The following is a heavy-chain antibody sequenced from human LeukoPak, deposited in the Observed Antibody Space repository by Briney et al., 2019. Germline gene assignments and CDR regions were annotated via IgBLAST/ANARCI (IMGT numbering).Heavy chain of an antibody. CDR2: IEQAGSEK. CDR3: ARDPAGDFDY. J-gene: IGHJ4*02. Sequence: GGSLRLSCAASGFPFNNYWMSWVRQAPGKGLEWVANIEQAGSEKYYVDSVKGRFTISRDNAKNSLYLQMNSLRAEDTAVYYCARDPAGDFDYWGQGTLVTVSS. V-gene: IGHV3-7*05. D-gene: IGHD7-27*01. CDR1: GFPFNNYW.